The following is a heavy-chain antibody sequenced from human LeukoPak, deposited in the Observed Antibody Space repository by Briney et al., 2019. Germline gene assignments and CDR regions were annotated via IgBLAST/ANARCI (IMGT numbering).Heavy chain of an antibody. Sequence: GGSLRLSCAASGFTFDDYTMHWVRQAPGKGLEWVSLISWDGGSTYYADSVKGRFTISRDNAKNSLYLQMNSLRAEDTAVYYCARVRKWELLDYFDYWGQGTLVTVSS. CDR1: GFTFDDYT. J-gene: IGHJ4*02. V-gene: IGHV3-43*01. CDR2: ISWDGGST. CDR3: ARVRKWELLDYFDY. D-gene: IGHD1-26*01.